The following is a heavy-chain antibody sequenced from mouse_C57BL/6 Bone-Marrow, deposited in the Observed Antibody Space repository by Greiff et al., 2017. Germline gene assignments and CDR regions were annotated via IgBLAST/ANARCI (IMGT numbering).Heavy chain of an antibody. CDR3: ARSYCYGSSFWFAD. Sequence: QVQLQQSGAELARPGASVKLSCKASGYTFTSYGISWVKQRTGQGLEWIGEIYPRSGNTYYTEKFKGKATLTADKSSSTAYMELRSLTSEDSAVYVCARSYCYGSSFWFADWGQGTLVTVSA. V-gene: IGHV1-81*01. CDR2: IYPRSGNT. J-gene: IGHJ3*01. CDR1: GYTFTSYG. D-gene: IGHD1-1*01.